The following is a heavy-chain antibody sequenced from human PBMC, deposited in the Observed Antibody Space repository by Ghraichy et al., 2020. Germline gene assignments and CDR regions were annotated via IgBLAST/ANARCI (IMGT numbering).Heavy chain of an antibody. V-gene: IGHV3-30*18. CDR1: GFTFSRYG. CDR3: AKGEDGSPDY. D-gene: IGHD1-26*01. CDR2: ISSDEKTK. J-gene: IGHJ4*02. Sequence: GKSLNISCAASGFTFSRYGMHWVRQAPGKGLEWVTLISSDEKTKYYADSVKGRFTISRDNSKNTLFLQMNSLRGEDTAMYYCAKGEDGSPDYWGQGTLVIVSS.